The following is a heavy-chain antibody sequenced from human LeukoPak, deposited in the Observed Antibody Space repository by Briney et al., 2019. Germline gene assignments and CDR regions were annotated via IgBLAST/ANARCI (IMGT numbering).Heavy chain of an antibody. V-gene: IGHV3-30*18. Sequence: GRSLRLSCAASGFTFSSHGMHWVRQAPGKGLEWVAVISYDGSNKYYADSVKGRFTISRDNSKNTLYLQMNSLRAEDTAVYYCAKGGLDSSSWYDAMGDAFDIWGQGTMVTVSS. CDR3: AKGGLDSSSWYDAMGDAFDI. J-gene: IGHJ3*02. D-gene: IGHD6-13*01. CDR1: GFTFSSHG. CDR2: ISYDGSNK.